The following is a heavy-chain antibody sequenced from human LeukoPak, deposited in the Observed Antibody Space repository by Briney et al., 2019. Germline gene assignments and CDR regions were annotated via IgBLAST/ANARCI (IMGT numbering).Heavy chain of an antibody. D-gene: IGHD4-17*01. Sequence: TSETLSLTCTVSGGSIISYYWSWIRQPPGKGLEWIGYIYDSGSTNYNPSLKSRVTISVDTYKNQFSLKLSSVTAADTAVYYCARLGYGDYDIDYWGQETVVTVSS. CDR2: IYDSGST. CDR1: GGSIISYY. CDR3: ARLGYGDYDIDY. J-gene: IGHJ4*02. V-gene: IGHV4-59*08.